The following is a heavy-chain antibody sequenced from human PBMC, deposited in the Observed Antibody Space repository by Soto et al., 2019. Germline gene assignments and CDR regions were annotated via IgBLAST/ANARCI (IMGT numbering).Heavy chain of an antibody. Sequence: GGSLRLSCAASGFTFSSYSMNWVRQAPGKGLEWVSSISSSSSYIYYADSVKGRFTISRDNAKNSLYLQMNRLRAEDTAVYYCAREIRYSSSSGSYYFDYWGQGTLVTVSS. V-gene: IGHV3-21*01. D-gene: IGHD6-6*01. J-gene: IGHJ4*02. CDR2: ISSSSSYI. CDR1: GFTFSSYS. CDR3: AREIRYSSSSGSYYFDY.